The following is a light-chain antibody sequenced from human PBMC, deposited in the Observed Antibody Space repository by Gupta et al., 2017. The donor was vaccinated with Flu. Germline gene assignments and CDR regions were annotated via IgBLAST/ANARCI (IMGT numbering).Light chain of an antibody. V-gene: IGKV3-15*01. J-gene: IGKJ1*01. CDR3: QHDKDWIRT. Sequence: PHTRSASPGESATLSCRSSQSVSSSLAWYQQKPGQAPRLLIYDTSTRATGIPARFSGSGSGTEFTLIISSLQSEDFAVYYCQHDKDWIRTFGQGTKVEIK. CDR2: DTS. CDR1: QSVSSS.